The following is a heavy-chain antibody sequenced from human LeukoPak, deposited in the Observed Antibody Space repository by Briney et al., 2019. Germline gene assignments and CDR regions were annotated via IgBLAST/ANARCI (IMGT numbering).Heavy chain of an antibody. CDR3: AKTYGDYVSGAFDI. J-gene: IGHJ3*02. Sequence: GGSLRLSCAASGFTVDDYAMSWVRQAPGKGLEWVSAISGSGGSTYYADSVKGRFTISRDNSKNTLYLQMNSLRAEDTAVYYCAKTYGDYVSGAFDIWGQGTMVTVSS. CDR2: ISGSGGST. D-gene: IGHD4-17*01. V-gene: IGHV3-23*01. CDR1: GFTVDDYA.